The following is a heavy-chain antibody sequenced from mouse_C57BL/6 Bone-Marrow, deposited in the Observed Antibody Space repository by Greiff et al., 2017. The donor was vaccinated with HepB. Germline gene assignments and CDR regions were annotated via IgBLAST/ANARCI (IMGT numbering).Heavy chain of an antibody. D-gene: IGHD2-3*01. CDR3: ARSGYDGYYGWYFDV. V-gene: IGHV1-54*01. CDR2: INPGSGGT. Sequence: QVQLQQSGAELVRPGTSVKVSCKASGYAFTNYLIEWVKQRPGQGLEWIGVINPGSGGTNYNEKFKGKATLAADKSSSTAYMQLSSLTSEDSAVYCCARSGYDGYYGWYFDVWGTGTTVTVSS. CDR1: GYAFTNYL. J-gene: IGHJ1*03.